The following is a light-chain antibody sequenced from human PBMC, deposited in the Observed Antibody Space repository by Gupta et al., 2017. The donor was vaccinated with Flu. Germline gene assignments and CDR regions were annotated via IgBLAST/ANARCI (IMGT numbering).Light chain of an antibody. CDR1: QGISSY. V-gene: IGKV1-8*01. CDR2: AAS. CDR3: QQYYSYPSLT. J-gene: IGKJ4*01. Sequence: IRMTQSPSSFSASTGDRVTITCRASQGISSYLAWYQQKPGKAPKLLIYAASTLQSGVPSRFSGSGSGTDFTLTISCLQSEDFATYYCQQYYSYPSLTFGGGTKVEIK.